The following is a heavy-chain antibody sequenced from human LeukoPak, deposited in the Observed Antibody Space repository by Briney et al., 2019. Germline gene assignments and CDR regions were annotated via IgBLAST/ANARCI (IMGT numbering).Heavy chain of an antibody. Sequence: PGGSLRLSCAASGFTFSSYGMHWVRQAPGKGLEWVAFIRYDGSNKYYADSVKGRFTISRDNSKNTLYLQMNSLRAEDTAVYYCAKDTGSPPAMDVWGKGTTVTVSS. J-gene: IGHJ6*04. CDR3: AKDTGSPPAMDV. CDR2: IRYDGSNK. V-gene: IGHV3-30*02. D-gene: IGHD1-14*01. CDR1: GFTFSSYG.